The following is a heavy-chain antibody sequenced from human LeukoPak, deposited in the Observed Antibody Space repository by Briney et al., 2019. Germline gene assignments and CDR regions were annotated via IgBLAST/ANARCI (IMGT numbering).Heavy chain of an antibody. V-gene: IGHV3-23*01. J-gene: IGHJ6*02. CDR1: GFTFGSYA. Sequence: GGSLRLSCAASGFTFGSYAMSWVRQAPGKGLEWVSAISGSGGSTYYADSVKGRFTISRDNSKNTLYLQMNSLRAKDTAVYYCAKDLGDYVVVGPYYYGMDVWGQGTTVTVSS. D-gene: IGHD4-17*01. CDR2: ISGSGGST. CDR3: AKDLGDYVVVGPYYYGMDV.